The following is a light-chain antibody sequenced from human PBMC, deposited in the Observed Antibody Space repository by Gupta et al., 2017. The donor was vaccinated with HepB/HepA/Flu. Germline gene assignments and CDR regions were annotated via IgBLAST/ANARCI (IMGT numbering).Light chain of an antibody. J-gene: IGLJ1*01. CDR1: SSNIGAGYD. Sequence: HSVLPPPPPLSGPPGQRVTISCTGSSSNIGAGYDVHWYQQLPGTAPKLLIYGNSNRPSGVPDRFSGSKSGTSASLAITGLQAEDEADYYCQSYDSSLSGSVVFGTGTKVTVL. CDR2: GNS. V-gene: IGLV1-40*01. CDR3: QSYDSSLSGSVV.